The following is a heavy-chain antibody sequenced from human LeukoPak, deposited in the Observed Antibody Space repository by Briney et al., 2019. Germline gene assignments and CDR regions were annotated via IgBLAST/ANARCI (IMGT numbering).Heavy chain of an antibody. CDR3: TRQLIEEGSTRRNAFDI. J-gene: IGHJ3*02. Sequence: PSETLSLTCTVSGDSVRTYYWSWIRQSPGKGLEWLGYIYYSVTTAYNPSVKGRLPISVDTSDNQISLELSSVTASDTAVYYCTRQLIEEGSTRRNAFDIWGQGAKVIVSS. V-gene: IGHV4-59*08. D-gene: IGHD1-14*01. CDR1: GDSVRTYY. CDR2: IYYSVTT.